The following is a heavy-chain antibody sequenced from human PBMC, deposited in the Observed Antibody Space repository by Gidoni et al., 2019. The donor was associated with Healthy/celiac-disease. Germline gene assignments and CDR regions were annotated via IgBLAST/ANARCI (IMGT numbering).Heavy chain of an antibody. D-gene: IGHD2-21*01. CDR2: ISSSSYI. CDR1: GFPFSSYS. Sequence: EVQLVESGGGLVMPGGSLILSCAASGFPFSSYSMNWVRQAPGKGLEWVSSISSSSYIYYADSVKGRFTISRDNAKNSLYLQMNSLRAEDTAVYYCARDLSPISYYGMDVWGQGTTVTVSS. CDR3: ARDLSPISYYGMDV. V-gene: IGHV3-21*01. J-gene: IGHJ6*02.